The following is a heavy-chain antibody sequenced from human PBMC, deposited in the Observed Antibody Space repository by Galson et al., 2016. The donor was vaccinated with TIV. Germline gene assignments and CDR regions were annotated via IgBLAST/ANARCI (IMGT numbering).Heavy chain of an antibody. Sequence: ETLSLTCTVSGGSVSGNKYYWDWIRQPPGKGLEWIGKIYYSGSTHYSPSLKSRVIMSIDTSTNQFSLKLTSVTAADTAVYYCARPDSIHYNYAMDVWGPGTAVTVSS. CDR1: GGSVSGNKYY. CDR3: ARPDSIHYNYAMDV. CDR2: IYYSGST. J-gene: IGHJ6*02. D-gene: IGHD5-24*01. V-gene: IGHV4-39*01.